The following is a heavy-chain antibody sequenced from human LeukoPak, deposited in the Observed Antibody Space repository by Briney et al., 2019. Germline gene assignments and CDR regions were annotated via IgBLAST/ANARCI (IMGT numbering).Heavy chain of an antibody. J-gene: IGHJ3*02. CDR3: ARGGRLVIAAFDI. Sequence: PSETLSLTCAVYGGSFSGYYWSWLRQPPGKGLEWIGEINHSGSTNYNPSRKSRVTISVDTSKSQLSLKLSSVTAADTAVYYCARGGRLVIAAFDIWGQGTMVTVSS. V-gene: IGHV4-34*01. D-gene: IGHD3-9*01. CDR2: INHSGST. CDR1: GGSFSGYY.